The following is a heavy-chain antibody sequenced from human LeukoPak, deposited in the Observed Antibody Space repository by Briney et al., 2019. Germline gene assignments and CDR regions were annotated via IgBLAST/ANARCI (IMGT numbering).Heavy chain of an antibody. V-gene: IGHV3-7*01. Sequence: GGSLRLSCAASGFTFSSYTMNWVRQAPGKGLEWVANIKHDGSEKYYVDSVKGRFTISRDNAKNSLYLQMNSLRAEDTAVYYCARGPGLLWFGGDHWFDPWGQGTLVTVSS. D-gene: IGHD3-10*01. CDR2: IKHDGSEK. CDR1: GFTFSSYT. J-gene: IGHJ5*02. CDR3: ARGPGLLWFGGDHWFDP.